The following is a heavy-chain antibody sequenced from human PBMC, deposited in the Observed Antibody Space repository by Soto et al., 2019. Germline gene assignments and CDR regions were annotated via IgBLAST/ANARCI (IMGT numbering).Heavy chain of an antibody. CDR2: IIPILGIA. J-gene: IGHJ4*02. V-gene: IGHV1-69*04. Sequence: ASVKVSCKASGGTFSSYTISWVRQAPGQGLEWMGRIIPILGIANYAQKFQGRVTITADKSTSTAYMELSSLRSEDTAVYYCARDPPPDPPARYSGYDWWGQGTLVTVSS. CDR3: ARDPPPDPPARYSGYDW. CDR1: GGTFSSYT. D-gene: IGHD5-12*01.